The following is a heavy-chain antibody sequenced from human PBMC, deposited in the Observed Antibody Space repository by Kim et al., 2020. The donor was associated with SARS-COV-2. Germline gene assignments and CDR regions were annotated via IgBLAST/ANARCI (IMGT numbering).Heavy chain of an antibody. Sequence: ASVKVSCKASGYTFTSYAMHWVRQAPGQRLEWMGWINAGNGNTKYSQKFQGRVTITRDTSASTAYMELSSLRSEDTAVYYCARDLLGGNWFDPWGQGTLVTVSS. CDR2: INAGNGNT. V-gene: IGHV1-3*01. CDR3: ARDLLGGNWFDP. CDR1: GYTFTSYA. D-gene: IGHD1-26*01. J-gene: IGHJ5*02.